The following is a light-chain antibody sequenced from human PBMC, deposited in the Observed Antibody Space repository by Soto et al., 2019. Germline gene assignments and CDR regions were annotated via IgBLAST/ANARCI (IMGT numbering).Light chain of an antibody. Sequence: QSALTQPASVVGSPGQSITISCTGTSSDVGGYNYVSWYQQHPGKAPKLMIYDVSNRPSGVSNRFSGSKSGNTASLTISGLQAEDEADYYCSSYTSSSTLVFGGGTKLTVL. J-gene: IGLJ2*01. CDR1: SSDVGGYNY. CDR3: SSYTSSSTLV. CDR2: DVS. V-gene: IGLV2-14*01.